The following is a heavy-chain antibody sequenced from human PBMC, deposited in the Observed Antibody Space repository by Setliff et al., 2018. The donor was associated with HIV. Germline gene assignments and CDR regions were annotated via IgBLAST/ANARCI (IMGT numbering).Heavy chain of an antibody. D-gene: IGHD1-1*01. CDR3: ARFWEPQGHDAFDI. Sequence: SVKVSCKASGGTFSGYAISWVRQAPGQGLEWMGGIIPIFGTANHAQKFQGRVTITTDESTSTAYMELSSLRSEDTAVYYCARFWEPQGHDAFDIWGQGTMVT. CDR2: IIPIFGTA. CDR1: GGTFSGYA. V-gene: IGHV1-69*05. J-gene: IGHJ3*02.